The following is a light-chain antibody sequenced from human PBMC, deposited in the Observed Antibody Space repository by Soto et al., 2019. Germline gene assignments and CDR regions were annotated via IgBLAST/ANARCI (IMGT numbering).Light chain of an antibody. CDR3: CSYAGSSTLYV. Sequence: QSALPQPASVSGSPGQSITISCTGTSSDVGSYNLVSWYQQHPGKAPKLMIYEVSKRPSGVSNRFSGSKSGNTASLTISGLQAEDEADYYCCSYAGSSTLYVFGTGTRSPS. J-gene: IGLJ1*01. CDR1: SSDVGSYNL. CDR2: EVS. V-gene: IGLV2-23*02.